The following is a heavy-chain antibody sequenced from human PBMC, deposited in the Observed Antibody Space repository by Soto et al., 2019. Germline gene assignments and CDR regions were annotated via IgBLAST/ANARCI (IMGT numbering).Heavy chain of an antibody. D-gene: IGHD3-10*01. CDR3: ARGSRGLGFGES. J-gene: IGHJ4*02. CDR1: GLPLRTSY. CDR2: ISSSSSYT. Sequence: QVQLVESGEAWVNLGGSLGPSCEAPGLPLRTSYRSWFGRAPGRGLEWVSYISSSSSYTNYADSVKGRFTISRDNAKNSLYLQMNSLRAEDTAVYYCARGSRGLGFGESGGQGTLVTVSS. V-gene: IGHV3-11*05.